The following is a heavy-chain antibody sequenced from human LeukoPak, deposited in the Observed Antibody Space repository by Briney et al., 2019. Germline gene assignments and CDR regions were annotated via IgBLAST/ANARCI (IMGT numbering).Heavy chain of an antibody. D-gene: IGHD6-19*01. Sequence: GGSLRLSCAASGFTFSSYWMHWVRQAPGKGLVWVSRINSDGSSTSYADSVKGRFTISRDNAKKTLFLQTNSLRAEDTAVYFCARLGAAVAAGWGQGTLVTVSS. CDR2: INSDGSST. J-gene: IGHJ4*02. CDR3: ARLGAAVAAG. V-gene: IGHV3-74*01. CDR1: GFTFSSYW.